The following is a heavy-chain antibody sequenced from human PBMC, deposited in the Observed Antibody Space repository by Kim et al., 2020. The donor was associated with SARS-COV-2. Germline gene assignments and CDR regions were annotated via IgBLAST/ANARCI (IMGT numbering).Heavy chain of an antibody. D-gene: IGHD4-4*01. V-gene: IGHV4-39*01. CDR2: IYYSGST. CDR1: GGSISSSSYY. J-gene: IGHJ4*02. CDR3: ARHPDYSPFDY. Sequence: SETLSLTCTVSGGSISSSSYYWGWIRQPPGKGLEWIGSIYYSGSTYYNPSLRSRVTISVDTSKNQFSLKLSSVTAADTAVYYCARHPDYSPFDYWGQGTLVTVSS.